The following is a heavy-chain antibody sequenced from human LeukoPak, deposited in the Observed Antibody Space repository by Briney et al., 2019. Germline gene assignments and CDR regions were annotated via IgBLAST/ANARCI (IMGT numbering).Heavy chain of an antibody. CDR3: VRGHDQQPLDY. J-gene: IGHJ4*02. CDR2: ISSGVST. V-gene: IGHV3-53*01. Sequence: GGSLRLSCAASGFIVSSNYMSWVRQAPGKGLEWVSVISSGVSTYYADSVKGRFTISRDNSKNTLYLQMNSLRAEDTAVYHCVRGHDQQPLDYWGQGTLVTVSS. D-gene: IGHD6-13*01. CDR1: GFIVSSNY.